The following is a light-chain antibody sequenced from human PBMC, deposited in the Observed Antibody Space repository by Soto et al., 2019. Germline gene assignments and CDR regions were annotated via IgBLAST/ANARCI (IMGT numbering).Light chain of an antibody. CDR3: QQYKSWPQLT. Sequence: DIVMTQSPAILSVSLGERATLSCLASQSISDNLAWYQQRSGQAPRLLIYGASTRATGVPARFSGSGSGTEFTRTISSLQSNDFAIYYCQQYKSWPQLTFGGGTKVE. J-gene: IGKJ4*01. V-gene: IGKV3-15*01. CDR2: GAS. CDR1: QSISDN.